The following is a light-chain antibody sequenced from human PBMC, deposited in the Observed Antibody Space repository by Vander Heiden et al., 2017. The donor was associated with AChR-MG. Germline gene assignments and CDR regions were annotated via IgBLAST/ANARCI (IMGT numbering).Light chain of an antibody. Sequence: DIVMTQSPDSLAVSLGERATINCKSSQSVLYSSSNKNYLAWYQQKPGQPPKLLIYWASTRESGVPDRFSGSGSGTDFTLTISSLQAEDVAVYYCQQYPSTPLWTFGQGTKLEI. CDR2: WAS. V-gene: IGKV4-1*01. CDR1: QSVLYSSSNKNY. J-gene: IGKJ2*02. CDR3: QQYPSTPLWT.